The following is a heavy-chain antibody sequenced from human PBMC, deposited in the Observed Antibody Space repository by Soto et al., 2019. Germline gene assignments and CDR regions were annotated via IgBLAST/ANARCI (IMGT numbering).Heavy chain of an antibody. J-gene: IGHJ4*02. CDR2: ISSDGTTT. V-gene: IGHV3-74*01. D-gene: IGHD2-8*01. CDR3: AIQDCTNDVCLEAAVTVGGALEY. Sequence: EVQLVESGGGLVQPGKALRLSCAASGFTFSKYWIHWVRQAPGKGPVWVSYISSDGTTTDYAASVKGRFTISRDNAKNTLYLQMDSLRAEDTAVYYCAIQDCTNDVCLEAAVTVGGALEYWGQGAQVTVSS. CDR1: GFTFSKYW.